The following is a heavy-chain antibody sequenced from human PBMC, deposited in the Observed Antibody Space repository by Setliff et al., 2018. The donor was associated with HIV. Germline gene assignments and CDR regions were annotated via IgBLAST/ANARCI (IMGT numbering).Heavy chain of an antibody. Sequence: ETLSLACAVSGYSISRGYYWAWIRQPPGKGLEWIGSIYHDGTTYYSPSLMSRVTTSVDTSKNQFSLRLSSLTAADTAVYYCARLRGASGYYVFDYWGQGTLVTVSS. J-gene: IGHJ4*02. D-gene: IGHD1-26*01. V-gene: IGHV4-38-2*01. CDR2: IYHDGTT. CDR1: GYSISRGYY. CDR3: ARLRGASGYYVFDY.